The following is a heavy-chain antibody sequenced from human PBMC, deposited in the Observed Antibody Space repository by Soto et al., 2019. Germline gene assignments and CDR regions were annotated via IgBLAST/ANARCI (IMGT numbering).Heavy chain of an antibody. CDR1: GYTFTSYG. V-gene: IGHV1-18*01. CDR2: ISAYNGNT. Sequence: ASVKVSCKASGYTFTSYGISWVRQAPGQGLEWMGWISAYNGNTNYAQKLQGRFTISRDNSKNTLYLQMNSLRADDTAVYYCARDMSGGAYNYYYGMDVWGQGTTVTVSS. D-gene: IGHD3-10*02. J-gene: IGHJ6*02. CDR3: ARDMSGGAYNYYYGMDV.